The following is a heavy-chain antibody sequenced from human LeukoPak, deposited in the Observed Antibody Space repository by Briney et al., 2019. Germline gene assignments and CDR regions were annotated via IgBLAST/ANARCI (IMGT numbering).Heavy chain of an antibody. Sequence: ASVKVSCKASGYSFIAYYMHWVRQAPGQGLEWMGRINPHTGVTNYAQKFQGRVTMTRDTSISTAYMELSRLRSDDTAVYYCARDLKSGWYSASDAFDIWGQGTMVTVSS. J-gene: IGHJ3*02. V-gene: IGHV1-2*06. D-gene: IGHD6-19*01. CDR1: GYSFIAYY. CDR3: ARDLKSGWYSASDAFDI. CDR2: INPHTGVT.